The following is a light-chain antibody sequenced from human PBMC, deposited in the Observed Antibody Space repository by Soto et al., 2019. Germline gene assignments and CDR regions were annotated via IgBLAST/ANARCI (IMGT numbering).Light chain of an antibody. CDR3: QQYYSSPLT. J-gene: IGKJ4*01. V-gene: IGKV3-20*01. CDR2: AAS. CDR1: QSVSSSY. Sequence: EIVLTQSPGTLSLSPGERATLSCRASQSVSSSYLAWYQQKPGQAPRLVIYAASSRATGIPDRFSGSGSGTDFTLTISRLEPEDFAVYSCQQYYSSPLTFGGGTKVEIK.